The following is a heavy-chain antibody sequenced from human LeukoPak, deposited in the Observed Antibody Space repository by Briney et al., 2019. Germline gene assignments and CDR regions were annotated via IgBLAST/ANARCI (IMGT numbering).Heavy chain of an antibody. CDR1: GPRYRKLW. Sequence: GGSLSLPCAVSGPRYRKLWMMWVPPARGEGVEWVANMKPDGSEKYYLDYVKGRFTISRDNAKKSLYLQMNNLRAEDTAVYYCARPRWGDWGQGTLVTVSS. D-gene: IGHD3-16*01. V-gene: IGHV3-7*01. CDR2: MKPDGSEK. J-gene: IGHJ4*02. CDR3: ARPRWGD.